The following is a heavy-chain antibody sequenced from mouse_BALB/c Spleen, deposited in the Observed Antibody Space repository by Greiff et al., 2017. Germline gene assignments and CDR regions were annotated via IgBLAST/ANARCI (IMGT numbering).Heavy chain of an antibody. CDR1: GYTFTSYW. V-gene: IGHV1-69*02. CDR2: IDPSDSYT. D-gene: IGHD4-1*01. Sequence: QVQLQQPGAELVKPGASVKLSCKASGYTFTSYWMHWVKQRPGQGLEWIGEIDPSDSYTNYNQKFKGKATLTVDKSSSTAYMQLSSLTSEDSAVYYCARGWDVPYWGQGTTLTVSS. CDR3: ARGWDVPY. J-gene: IGHJ2*01.